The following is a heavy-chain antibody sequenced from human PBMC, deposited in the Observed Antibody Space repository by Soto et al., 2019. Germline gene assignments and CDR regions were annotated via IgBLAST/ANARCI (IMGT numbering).Heavy chain of an antibody. CDR2: VYSTGRA. J-gene: IGHJ6*02. CDR3: ARDLSGTGLDV. D-gene: IGHD1-26*01. V-gene: IGHV4-4*07. Sequence: PSETLSLTCNVSGASVGSFYWSWIRQPAGKGLEWIGRVYSTGRATYNPALQGRVTISLDRSNNQFSLEMNSVTAADTAVYFCARDLSGTGLDVWGRGTTVTVSS. CDR1: GASVGSFY.